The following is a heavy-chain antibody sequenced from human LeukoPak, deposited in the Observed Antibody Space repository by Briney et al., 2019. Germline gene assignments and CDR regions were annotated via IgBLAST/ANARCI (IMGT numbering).Heavy chain of an antibody. D-gene: IGHD5-12*01. CDR3: ARVTGYDWESSYDY. CDR2: ISSSATYI. CDR1: GFTFRSYS. Sequence: GGSLRLSCAASGFTFRSYSMSWVRQAPGKGLEWVSSISSSATYIYYADSVKGRFTISRDNAKNSLYLQMNSLRAEDTAVYYCARVTGYDWESSYDYWGQGTLVTVSS. V-gene: IGHV3-21*04. J-gene: IGHJ4*02.